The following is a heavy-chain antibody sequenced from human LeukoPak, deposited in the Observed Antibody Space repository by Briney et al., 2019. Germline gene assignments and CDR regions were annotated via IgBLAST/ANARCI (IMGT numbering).Heavy chain of an antibody. J-gene: IGHJ4*02. CDR2: ISSSSSYI. CDR1: GFTFSSYS. D-gene: IGHD3-3*01. CDR3: ARVRWGGYSYYFDY. Sequence: GGSLRLSCAASGFTFSSYSMNWVRQAPGKGLEWVSSISSSSSYIYYADSVKGRFTISRDNAKNSLYLQMNSLRAEDTAVYYCARVRWGGYSYYFDYWGQGTLVTVSS. V-gene: IGHV3-21*06.